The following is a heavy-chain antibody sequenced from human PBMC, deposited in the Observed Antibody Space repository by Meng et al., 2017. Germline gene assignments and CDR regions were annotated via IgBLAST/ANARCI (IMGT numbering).Heavy chain of an antibody. V-gene: IGHV3-30*01. D-gene: IGHD6-13*01. CDR1: GFTFSSYA. Sequence: GESLKIPCAASGFTFSSYAMHWVHQAPGKGLEWVAVISYDGSNKFYADSVKGRFTISRDNSKNTLYLQMNSLRGEDTAVYHCAREPGYSGSWTDIDDWGQGTLVTVSS. J-gene: IGHJ4*02. CDR3: AREPGYSGSWTDIDD. CDR2: ISYDGSNK.